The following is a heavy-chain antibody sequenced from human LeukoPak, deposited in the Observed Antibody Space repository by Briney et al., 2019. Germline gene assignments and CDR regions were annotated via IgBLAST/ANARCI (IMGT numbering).Heavy chain of an antibody. CDR2: IYYSGST. V-gene: IGHV4-59*01. Sequence: PSETLSLTCTVSGGSISNYYWSWIRQPPGKGLEWIGYIYYSGSTNYNPSLKSRVTISVGTSKNQFSLKLSSVTAADTAVYYCARVGGSGSYLHWFDPWGQGTLVTVSS. CDR1: GGSISNYY. J-gene: IGHJ5*02. CDR3: ARVGGSGSYLHWFDP. D-gene: IGHD3-10*01.